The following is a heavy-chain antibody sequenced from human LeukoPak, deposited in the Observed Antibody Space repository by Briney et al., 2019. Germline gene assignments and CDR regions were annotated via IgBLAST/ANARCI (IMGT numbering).Heavy chain of an antibody. D-gene: IGHD2-2*01. J-gene: IGHJ4*02. V-gene: IGHV1-2*02. Sequence: ASVKVSCKASGDTFTGYYMHWVRQAPGQGLEWMGWINPNNGGTNYAQKFQGRVTMTRDTSISTAYMELSRLTSDDTAVYYCARGRGTTSSNFDYWGQGTLVTVSS. CDR1: GDTFTGYY. CDR3: ARGRGTTSSNFDY. CDR2: INPNNGGT.